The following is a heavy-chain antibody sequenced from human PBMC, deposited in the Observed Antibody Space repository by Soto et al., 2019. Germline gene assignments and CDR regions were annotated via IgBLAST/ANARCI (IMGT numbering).Heavy chain of an antibody. J-gene: IGHJ5*02. CDR2: ISYSGST. D-gene: IGHD3-3*01. CDR1: GGSISSHY. CDR3: ARVVSQISGVIIAP. Sequence: PSETLSLTCTVSGGSISSHYWSWIRQPPGKGLEWIGYISYSGSTHYNSSLKSRVSISVDTSKNQFSLKLSSVTAADTAVYYCARVVSQISGVIIAPWGQGTLVTVSS. V-gene: IGHV4-59*11.